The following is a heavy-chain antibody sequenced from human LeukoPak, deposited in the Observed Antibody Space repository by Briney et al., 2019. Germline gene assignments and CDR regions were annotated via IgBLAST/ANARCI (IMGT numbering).Heavy chain of an antibody. J-gene: IGHJ4*02. V-gene: IGHV3-9*01. CDR3: ARSRDYGDYVDY. CDR2: ISWNSDTR. Sequence: GGSLRLSCAVSGFTFDDYAMHWVRQDPGKGLEWVAGISWNSDTRGYVDSVKGRFTISRDNAKNSLYLQMNSLRAEDTAVYYCARSRDYGDYVDYWGQGTLVTVSS. CDR1: GFTFDDYA. D-gene: IGHD4-17*01.